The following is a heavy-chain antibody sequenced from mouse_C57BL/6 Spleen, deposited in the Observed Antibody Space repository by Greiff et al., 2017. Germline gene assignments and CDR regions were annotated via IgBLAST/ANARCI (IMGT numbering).Heavy chain of an antibody. CDR2: ISNGGGST. CDR1: GFTFSDYY. J-gene: IGHJ2*01. Sequence: EVHLVESGGGLVQPGGSLKLSCAASGFTFSDYYMYWVRQTPEKRLEWVAYISNGGGSTYYPDTVKGRFTISRDNAKNTLYLQMSRLKSEDTAMYYCARHNLYYFDYWGQGTTLTVSS. CDR3: ARHNLYYFDY. V-gene: IGHV5-12*01.